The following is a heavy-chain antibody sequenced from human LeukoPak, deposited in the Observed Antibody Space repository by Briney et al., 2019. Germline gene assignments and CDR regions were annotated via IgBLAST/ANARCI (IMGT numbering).Heavy chain of an antibody. J-gene: IGHJ4*02. CDR3: ANNWNFDN. D-gene: IGHD1-1*01. CDR1: GFDFNIYA. V-gene: IGHV3-23*01. Sequence: GESLRLSCVASGFDFNIYAMYWVRQAPGKGLEWVSAISGGSATGGITHYADSVKGRFTISRDNSKNTLYLQMNSLRAEDTAVYYCANNWNFDNWGQGTLVTVSS. CDR2: ISGGSATGGIT.